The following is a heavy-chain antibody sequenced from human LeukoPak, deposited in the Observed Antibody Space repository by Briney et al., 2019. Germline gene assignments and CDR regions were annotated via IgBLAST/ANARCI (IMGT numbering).Heavy chain of an antibody. J-gene: IGHJ4*02. CDR3: ARDRPETTVTSLDY. D-gene: IGHD4-17*01. CDR1: GYTFTGYY. Sequence: ASVNVSCKASGYTFTGYYMHWVRQAPGQGLEWMGWINPNSGGTNYAQKFQGRVTMTRDTSINTAYMELSRLRSDDTAVYYCARDRPETTVTSLDYWGQGTLVTVSS. CDR2: INPNSGGT. V-gene: IGHV1-2*02.